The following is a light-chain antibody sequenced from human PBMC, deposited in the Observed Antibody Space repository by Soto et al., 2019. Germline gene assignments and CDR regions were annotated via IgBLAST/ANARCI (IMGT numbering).Light chain of an antibody. CDR3: QSYDSSLSVXV. CDR1: SSNIGAGYD. Sequence: QSVLTQPPSVSGAPGQRVTISCTGSSSNIGAGYDVHWYQQLPGTAPKLLIYGNSNRPSGVPDRFSGSKSGTSASLAITGLQAEDEADYYCQSYDSSLSVXVFGTGTKV. V-gene: IGLV1-40*01. CDR2: GNS. J-gene: IGLJ1*01.